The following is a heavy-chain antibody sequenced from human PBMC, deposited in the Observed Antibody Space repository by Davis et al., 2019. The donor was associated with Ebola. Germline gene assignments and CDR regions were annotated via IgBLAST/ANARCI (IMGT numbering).Heavy chain of an antibody. D-gene: IGHD6-13*01. CDR1: GYTFTGYY. CDR3: ARAFHGYSSSWYLRGMDV. V-gene: IGHV1-46*01. Sequence: AASVKVSCKASGYTFTGYYMHWVRQAPGQGLEWMGIINPSGGSTSYAQKFQGRVTMTRDTSTSTVYMELSSLRSEDTAVYYCARAFHGYSSSWYLRGMDVWGQGTTVTVSS. J-gene: IGHJ6*02. CDR2: INPSGGST.